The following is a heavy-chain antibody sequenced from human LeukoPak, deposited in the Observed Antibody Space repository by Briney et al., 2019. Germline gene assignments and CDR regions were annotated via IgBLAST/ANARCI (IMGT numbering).Heavy chain of an antibody. CDR1: GFTFSSYS. D-gene: IGHD2-2*01. CDR2: ISGSGGST. V-gene: IGHV3-23*01. J-gene: IGHJ4*02. CDR3: AKGSAIVVPAADSY. Sequence: TGGSLRLSCAASGFTFSSYSMNWVRQAPGKGLEWVSAISGSGGSTYYADSVKGRFTISRDNSKNTLYLQMNSLRAEDTAVYYCAKGSAIVVPAADSYWGQGTLVTVSS.